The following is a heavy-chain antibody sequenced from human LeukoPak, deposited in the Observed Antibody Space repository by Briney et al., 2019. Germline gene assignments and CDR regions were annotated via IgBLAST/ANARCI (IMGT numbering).Heavy chain of an antibody. CDR1: GDSVSSNSFA. D-gene: IGHD1-14*01. J-gene: IGHJ5*02. CDR3: AREGPGFDP. V-gene: IGHV6-1*01. CDR2: TYYRSKWYY. Sequence: SQTLSLTCAISGDSVSSNSFAWNWIRQSPSRGLEWLGRTYYRSKWYYDYSPSVKSRITINPDTSNNQFSLHLNSVTPDDTAVYFCAREGPGFDPWGLGTLVTVSS.